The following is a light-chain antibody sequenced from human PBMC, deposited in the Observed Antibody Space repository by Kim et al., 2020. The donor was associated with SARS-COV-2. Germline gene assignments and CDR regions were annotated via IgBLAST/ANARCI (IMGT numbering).Light chain of an antibody. CDR2: RNN. J-gene: IGLJ3*02. V-gene: IGLV10-54*01. CDR1: NNHVGYEG. Sequence: RPTATLTCTRNNNHVGYEGAAWLQQHQGHPPKLLSYRNNNRPSGISARFSASRSGSTASLTITGLQPADGADYYCSAWASSLTGWVFGGGTRLTVL. CDR3: SAWASSLTGWV.